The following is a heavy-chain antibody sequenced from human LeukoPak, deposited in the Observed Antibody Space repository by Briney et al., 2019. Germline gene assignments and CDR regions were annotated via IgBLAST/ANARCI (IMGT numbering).Heavy chain of an antibody. V-gene: IGHV3-30*18. D-gene: IGHD3-9*01. CDR1: GFTFSHYD. J-gene: IGHJ4*02. Sequence: GGSLRLSCAASGFTFSHYDMHWVRQAPGKGLEWVAVISYDGRHKYYAGSVKHRFTISRNNSKNTLYLQENRLSGDDAALYYCAKDSSRFFDGSSFTDLGLDYWGLGTLVTVSS. CDR2: ISYDGRHK. CDR3: AKDSSRFFDGSSFTDLGLDY.